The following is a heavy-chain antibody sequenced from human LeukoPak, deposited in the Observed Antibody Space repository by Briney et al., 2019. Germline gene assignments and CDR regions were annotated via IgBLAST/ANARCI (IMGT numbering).Heavy chain of an antibody. J-gene: IGHJ5*02. V-gene: IGHV3-21*01. D-gene: IGHD6-13*01. CDR1: GFTFSSYS. CDR2: ISSSSYI. Sequence: GGSLRLSCAASGFTFSSYSMNWVRQAPGKGLEWVSSISSSSYIYYADSVKGRFTISRDNAKNSLYLQMSSLRAEDTAVYYCARDRGRGSSSKLDPWGQGTLVTVSS. CDR3: ARDRGRGSSSKLDP.